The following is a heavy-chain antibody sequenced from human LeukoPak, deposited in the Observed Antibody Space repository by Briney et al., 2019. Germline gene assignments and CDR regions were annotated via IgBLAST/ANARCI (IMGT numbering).Heavy chain of an antibody. J-gene: IGHJ4*02. CDR3: AKDEGALRRVGATHFDY. CDR1: GFTFSSYA. Sequence: GGSLRLSCAASGFTFSSYAMSWVRQAPGKGLEWVSVISGSGGNTYYADSVKGRFTISRDNSKNTLYLQMNSLRAEDTAVYYCAKDEGALRRVGATHFDYWGQGTLVTVSS. D-gene: IGHD1-26*01. V-gene: IGHV3-23*01. CDR2: ISGSGGNT.